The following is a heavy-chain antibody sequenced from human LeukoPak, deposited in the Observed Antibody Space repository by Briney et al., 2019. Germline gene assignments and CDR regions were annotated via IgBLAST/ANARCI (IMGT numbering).Heavy chain of an antibody. CDR1: GGSISSGSYY. CDR3: ARERSGYYPDGMDV. D-gene: IGHD3-3*01. V-gene: IGHV4-61*02. CDR2: IYTGGTT. Sequence: PSETLSLTCTVSGGSISSGSYYWSWIRQPAGKGLEWIGRIYTGGTTSYNPSLKSRVTISVDTSKNQFSLKLSSVTAADTAVYYCARERSGYYPDGMDVWGQGTTVTVSS. J-gene: IGHJ6*02.